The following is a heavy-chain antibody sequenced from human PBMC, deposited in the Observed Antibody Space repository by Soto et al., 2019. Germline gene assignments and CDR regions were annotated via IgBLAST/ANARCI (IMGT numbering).Heavy chain of an antibody. Sequence: QVQLVQSGAEVKKPGASVKVSCKASGYTFTGYYMHWVRQAPGQGLEWMGWINPNRGGTNYAQKFQGWVTMTRDTSISTAYMELSRLRSDDTAVYYCARDSGHSSSSRYYYGMDVWGQGTTVTVSS. D-gene: IGHD6-6*01. CDR1: GYTFTGYY. V-gene: IGHV1-2*04. CDR3: ARDSGHSSSSRYYYGMDV. J-gene: IGHJ6*02. CDR2: INPNRGGT.